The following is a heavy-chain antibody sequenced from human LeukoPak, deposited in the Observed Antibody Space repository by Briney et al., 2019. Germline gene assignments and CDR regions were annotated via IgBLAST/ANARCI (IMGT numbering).Heavy chain of an antibody. CDR1: GFTFSRYW. V-gene: IGHV3-7*05. CDR3: ARTLRLGTPRAFDI. J-gene: IGHJ3*02. CDR2: IHEDGSDK. D-gene: IGHD1-14*01. Sequence: GRSLRLSCVVSGFTFSRYWMNWVRQAPGKGLEWVANIHEDGSDKYYVDSVKGRFTISRDNAKNSLYLQMNSLRAEDTALYYCARTLRLGTPRAFDIWGRGTMVTVPS.